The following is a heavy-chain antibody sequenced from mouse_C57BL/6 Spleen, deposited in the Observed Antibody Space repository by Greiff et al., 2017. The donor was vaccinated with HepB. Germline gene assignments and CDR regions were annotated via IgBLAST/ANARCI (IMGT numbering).Heavy chain of an antibody. CDR3: AHYDYDEAWFAY. Sequence: KLQQPGTELVKPGASVKLSCKASGYTFTSYWMHWVKQRPGQGLEWIGNINPSNGGTNYNEKFKSKATLTVDKSSSTAYMQLSSLTSEDSAVYYCAHYDYDEAWFAYWGQGTLVTVSA. J-gene: IGHJ3*01. CDR1: GYTFTSYW. CDR2: INPSNGGT. D-gene: IGHD2-4*01. V-gene: IGHV1-53*01.